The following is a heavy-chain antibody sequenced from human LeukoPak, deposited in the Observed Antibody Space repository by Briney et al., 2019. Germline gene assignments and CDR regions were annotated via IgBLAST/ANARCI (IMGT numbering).Heavy chain of an antibody. CDR1: GGSFSGYY. D-gene: IGHD3-9*01. V-gene: IGHV4-59*12. CDR2: IYYSGST. J-gene: IGHJ3*01. CDR3: ASLVNYDILTGYYPP. Sequence: SETLSLTCAVYGGSFSGYYWSWIRQPPGKGLEWIGYIYYSGSTNYNPSLKSRVTISVDTSKNQFSLKLSSVTAADTAVYYCASLVNYDILTGYYPPWGQGTMVTVSS.